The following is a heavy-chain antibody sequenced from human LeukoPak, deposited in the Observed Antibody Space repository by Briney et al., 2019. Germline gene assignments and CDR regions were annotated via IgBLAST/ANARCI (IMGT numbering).Heavy chain of an antibody. CDR2: IYPGDSDT. CDR1: GYSFTSYW. Sequence: GESLKISCKGSGYSFTSYWIGWVRQMPGKGLEWMGIIYPGDSDTRYSPSFQGHVTISGHKSIRTAYLQWSSLQASDTAMYYCARREGIYYYRDVWRKGTTVTVSS. V-gene: IGHV5-51*01. CDR3: ARREGIYYYRDV. J-gene: IGHJ6*03.